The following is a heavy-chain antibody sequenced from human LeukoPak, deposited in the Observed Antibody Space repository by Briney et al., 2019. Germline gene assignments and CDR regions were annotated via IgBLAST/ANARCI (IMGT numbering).Heavy chain of an antibody. Sequence: ASVKVSCKASGYTFTSYYMHWVRQAPGQGLEWMGIINPSGGSTSYAQKFQGRVTMTRDMSTSAVYMELSSLRSEDTAVYYCARGGIQLWFLDYWGQGTLVTVSS. D-gene: IGHD5-18*01. J-gene: IGHJ4*02. V-gene: IGHV1-46*01. CDR3: ARGGIQLWFLDY. CDR1: GYTFTSYY. CDR2: INPSGGST.